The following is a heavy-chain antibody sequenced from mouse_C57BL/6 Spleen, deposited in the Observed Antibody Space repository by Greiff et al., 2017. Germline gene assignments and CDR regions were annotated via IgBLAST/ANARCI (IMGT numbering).Heavy chain of an antibody. D-gene: IGHD1-1*01. J-gene: IGHJ4*01. CDR3: ARVYYGSSYDAMDD. CDR1: GFTFSDYG. Sequence: EVKVVESGGGLVKPGGSLKLSCAASGFTFSDYGMHWVRQAPEKGLEWVAYISSGSSTIYYADTVKGRFTISRDNAKNTLFLQMTSLRSEDTAMYYCARVYYGSSYDAMDDWGQGTSVTVSS. CDR2: ISSGSSTI. V-gene: IGHV5-17*01.